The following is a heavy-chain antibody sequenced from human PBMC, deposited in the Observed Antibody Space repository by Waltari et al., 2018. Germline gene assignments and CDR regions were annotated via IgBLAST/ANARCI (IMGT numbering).Heavy chain of an antibody. CDR3: ARAGEYSSSWYYYFDY. Sequence: QVQLVQSGAEVKKPGASVKVSCKASGYTFTGYYMHWVRQAPGQGLEWMGWINPNRGGTNYAQKFQGRVTMTRDTSISTAYMELSRLRSDDTAVYYCARAGEYSSSWYYYFDYWGQGTLVTVSS. CDR2: INPNRGGT. J-gene: IGHJ4*02. V-gene: IGHV1-2*02. CDR1: GYTFTGYY. D-gene: IGHD6-13*01.